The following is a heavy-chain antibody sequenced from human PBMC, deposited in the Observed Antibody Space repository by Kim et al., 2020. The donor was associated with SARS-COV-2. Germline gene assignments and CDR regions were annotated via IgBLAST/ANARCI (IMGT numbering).Heavy chain of an antibody. V-gene: IGHV4-34*01. CDR2: INHSGST. J-gene: IGHJ4*02. Sequence: SETLSLTCAVYGGSFSGYYWSWIRQPPGKGLEWIGEINHSGSTNYNPSLKSRVTISVDTSKNQFSLKLSSVTAADTAVYYCARGGPRKYYFDYWGQGTLVTVSS. CDR3: ARGGPRKYYFDY. CDR1: GGSFSGYY.